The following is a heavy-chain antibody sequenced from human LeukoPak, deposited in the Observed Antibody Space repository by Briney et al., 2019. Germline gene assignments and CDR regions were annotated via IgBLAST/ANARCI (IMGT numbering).Heavy chain of an antibody. V-gene: IGHV4-34*01. CDR3: ARKMGILDAFDI. CDR1: GGSFSGYY. D-gene: IGHD6-13*01. Sequence: SETLSLTCAVYGGSFSGYYWTWIRQPPGKGLEWIGEIHHTGSTNYSPSLKSRVTISVDTSKNQFSLKLSSVTAADTAVYYCARKMGILDAFDIWGQGTMVTVSS. CDR2: IHHTGST. J-gene: IGHJ3*02.